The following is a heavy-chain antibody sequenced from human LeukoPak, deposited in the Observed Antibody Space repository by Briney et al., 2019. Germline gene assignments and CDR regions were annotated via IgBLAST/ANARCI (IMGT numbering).Heavy chain of an antibody. J-gene: IGHJ6*02. CDR2: INPNSGGT. Sequence: ASVKVSCKAPGYTFTGYYMHWVRQAPGQGLEWMGWINPNSGGTNYAQKFQGRVTMTRDTSISTAYMELSRLRSDDTAVYYCARDIEVRSGWYEVNYYGMDVWGQGTRSPSP. D-gene: IGHD6-19*01. CDR1: GYTFTGYY. CDR3: ARDIEVRSGWYEVNYYGMDV. V-gene: IGHV1-2*02.